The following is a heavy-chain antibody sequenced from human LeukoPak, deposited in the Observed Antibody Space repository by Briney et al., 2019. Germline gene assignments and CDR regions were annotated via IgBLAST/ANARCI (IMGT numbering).Heavy chain of an antibody. Sequence: ASVKVSCKASGYTFTSYGISWVRQAPGQGLEWMGWISAYNGNTNYAQKLQGRVTMTTDTSTSTAYMELRSLRSDDTAVFYCAREVPYDSSRYYQPFDYWGQGTLVTVSS. CDR1: GYTFTSYG. V-gene: IGHV1-18*01. J-gene: IGHJ4*02. CDR3: AREVPYDSSRYYQPFDY. D-gene: IGHD3-22*01. CDR2: ISAYNGNT.